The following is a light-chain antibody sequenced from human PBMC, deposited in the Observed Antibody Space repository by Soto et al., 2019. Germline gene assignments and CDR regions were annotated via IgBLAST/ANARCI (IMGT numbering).Light chain of an antibody. CDR3: QQFHNWPPIT. CDR1: QSVRSN. Sequence: EIVLTQSPGTLSLSPGERATLSCRASQSVRSNFLAWYQQKPGQAPRLLIYDASNRATGIPARFSGSGSGTDFTLTISSLQSEDFAVYYCQQFHNWPPITFGQGTRLEI. CDR2: DAS. J-gene: IGKJ5*01. V-gene: IGKV3D-15*01.